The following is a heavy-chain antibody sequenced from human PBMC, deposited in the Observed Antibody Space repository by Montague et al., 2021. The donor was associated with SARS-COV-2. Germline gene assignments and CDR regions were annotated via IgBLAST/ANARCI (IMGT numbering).Heavy chain of an antibody. CDR3: TRDYRSIVGDGLDI. Sequence: SLRLSCAASGFTFSNYDMNWVRQAPGKGPEWISYISTSAYTTSYAGSVKGRFTISRDNGKNSLNLQMNSLRVEDTAVYYCTRDYRSIVGDGLDIWGQGTKVTVSS. CDR1: GFTFSNYD. CDR2: ISTSAYTT. D-gene: IGHD3-16*02. V-gene: IGHV3-48*03. J-gene: IGHJ3*02.